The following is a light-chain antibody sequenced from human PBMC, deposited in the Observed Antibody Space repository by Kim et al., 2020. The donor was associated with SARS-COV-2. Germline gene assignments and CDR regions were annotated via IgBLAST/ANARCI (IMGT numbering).Light chain of an antibody. CDR2: GAS. V-gene: IGKV3-15*01. J-gene: IGKJ2*01. CDR3: HQYNDWPPGDT. Sequence: PGERATLSGRASQSVSNNLAWYQHKPGQPPRLLIYGASTRATGVPARFSGSGSGTDFTLTVSSLQSEDFAVYYCHQYNDWPPGDTFGQGTKLEI. CDR1: QSVSNN.